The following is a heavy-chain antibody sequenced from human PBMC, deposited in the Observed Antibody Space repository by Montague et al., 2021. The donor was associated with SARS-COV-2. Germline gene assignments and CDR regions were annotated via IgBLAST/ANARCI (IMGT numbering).Heavy chain of an antibody. CDR3: ARHRANAGSFDI. V-gene: IGHV4-39*01. J-gene: IGHJ3*02. D-gene: IGHD1-1*01. CDR1: GGSITVSRYD. Sequence: SETLSLTYTVSGGSITVSRYDWGWIRQSPGKGLEWIGSVHYAGTTSYNASLKSRLTISVDTSENQFSLKMTSVTASDTAVYYCARHRANAGSFDIWGQGTVVTVSS. CDR2: VHYAGTT.